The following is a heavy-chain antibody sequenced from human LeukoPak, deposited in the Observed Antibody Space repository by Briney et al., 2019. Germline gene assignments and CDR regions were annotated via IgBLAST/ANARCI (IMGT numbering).Heavy chain of an antibody. CDR1: GYTFTSYD. CDR3: ARQRPRYGSGRIN. J-gene: IGHJ4*02. Sequence: ASVKVSCKASGYTFTSYDINWVRQATGQGLEWMGWMNPNSGNTGYAQKFQGRVTMTRNTSISTAYMELSSLRSEDSAVYYCARQRPRYGSGRINWGQGTLVTVSS. CDR2: MNPNSGNT. D-gene: IGHD3-10*01. V-gene: IGHV1-8*01.